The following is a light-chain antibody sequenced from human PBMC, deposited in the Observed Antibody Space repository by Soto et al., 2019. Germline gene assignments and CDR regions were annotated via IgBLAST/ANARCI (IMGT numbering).Light chain of an antibody. J-gene: IGLJ2*01. Sequence: QSALTQPASVSGSPGQSITISCTGTSSDVGSYDLVSWYQHHSGKAPKIIIYEVNKRPSGISDRFSGSKSGNTASLTISGLQAEDEADYFCCSFVRTNELLFGGGTKLTVL. CDR1: SSDVGSYDL. CDR2: EVN. CDR3: CSFVRTNELL. V-gene: IGLV2-23*02.